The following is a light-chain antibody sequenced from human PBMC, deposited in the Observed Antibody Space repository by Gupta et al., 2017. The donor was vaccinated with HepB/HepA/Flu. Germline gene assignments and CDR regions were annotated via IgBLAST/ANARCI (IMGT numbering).Light chain of an antibody. Sequence: SALTQPASVSGSPGQSITLSLPWTSSDVGLYDFVSWYQQHPGRAPKLIIYDVYNRPSGISDRFSGSKSGNTASLTISGLQAEDEADYYCNSFTSSSTLVFGGGTKVTVL. CDR2: DVY. V-gene: IGLV2-14*03. CDR3: NSFTSSSTLV. CDR1: SSDVGLYDF. J-gene: IGLJ2*01.